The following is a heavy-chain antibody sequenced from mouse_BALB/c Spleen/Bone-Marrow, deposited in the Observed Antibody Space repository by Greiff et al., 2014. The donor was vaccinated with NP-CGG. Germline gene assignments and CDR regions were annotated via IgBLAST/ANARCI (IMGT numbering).Heavy chain of an antibody. CDR1: GYTFTRYW. V-gene: IGHV1-69*02. D-gene: IGHD2-1*01. Sequence: VKLMESGAEVVKPGAPVKLSCKASGYTFTRYWMHWVRQRPGRGLEWIGKIDPSDSETHYNHEFKDKATLTVDKSSSTAYIQLGSLTSEDSAVYFCARSGGNYVAWFVYWGQGTLVTVSP. CDR2: IDPSDSET. CDR3: ARSGGNYVAWFVY. J-gene: IGHJ3*01.